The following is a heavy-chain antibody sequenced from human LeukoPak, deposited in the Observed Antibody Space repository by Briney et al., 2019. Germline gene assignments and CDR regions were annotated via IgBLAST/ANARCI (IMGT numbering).Heavy chain of an antibody. J-gene: IGHJ3*02. D-gene: IGHD4-17*01. CDR1: GYTFTSYD. CDR3: ARVPPVEYGDYVGRAFDI. Sequence: GASVKVSCKASGYTFTSYDINWLRQATGQGLEWMGWMNPNSGNTGYAQKFQGRVTITRNTSISTAYMELSSLRSEDTAVYYCARVPPVEYGDYVGRAFDIWGQGTMVTVSS. CDR2: MNPNSGNT. V-gene: IGHV1-8*03.